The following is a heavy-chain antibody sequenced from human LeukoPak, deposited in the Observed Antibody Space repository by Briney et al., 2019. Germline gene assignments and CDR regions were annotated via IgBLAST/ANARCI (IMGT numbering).Heavy chain of an antibody. Sequence: SQTLSLTCAVSGGSISSGGYSWSWIRQPPGKGLEWIGYIYHSGSTYYNPSLKSRVTISVDRSKNQFSLKLSSVTAADTAVYYCARLNAHDYGGAEGPFDYWGQGTLVTVSS. J-gene: IGHJ4*02. CDR1: GGSISSGGYS. CDR3: ARLNAHDYGGAEGPFDY. V-gene: IGHV4-30-2*01. CDR2: IYHSGST. D-gene: IGHD4-23*01.